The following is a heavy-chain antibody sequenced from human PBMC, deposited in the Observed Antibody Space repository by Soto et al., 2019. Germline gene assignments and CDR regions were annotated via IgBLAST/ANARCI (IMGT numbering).Heavy chain of an antibody. CDR3: AKHRGSALSCMDV. CDR1: GFTFSGYA. Sequence: GGSMRLSCAGAGFTFSGYAMRWVRQAPGKGLEWVSAISGNGGSTYYADSVKGRFTISRDNSKNTLYLQMNSLRAEDTAVYYCAKHRGSALSCMDVWGQGTTVTVSS. D-gene: IGHD3-10*01. CDR2: ISGNGGST. J-gene: IGHJ6*02. V-gene: IGHV3-23*01.